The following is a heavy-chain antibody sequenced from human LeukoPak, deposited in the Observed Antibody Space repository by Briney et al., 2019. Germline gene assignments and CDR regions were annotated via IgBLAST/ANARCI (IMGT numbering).Heavy chain of an antibody. D-gene: IGHD6-19*01. Sequence: SETLSLTCAVYGGSFNDYYWSWIRQPPGKGLEWIGSIYYSGSTYYNPSLKSRVTISVDTSKNQFSLKLSSVTAADTAVYYCASVSSGWSVTFDYWGQGTLVTVSS. CDR1: GGSFNDYY. CDR3: ASVSSGWSVTFDY. CDR2: IYYSGST. V-gene: IGHV4-34*01. J-gene: IGHJ4*02.